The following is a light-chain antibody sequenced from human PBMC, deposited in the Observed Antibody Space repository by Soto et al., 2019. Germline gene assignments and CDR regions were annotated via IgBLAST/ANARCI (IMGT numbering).Light chain of an antibody. CDR3: QHYHSYPYT. Sequence: DIQMTQSPSTLSASVGARVPITCRASQSISSWLAWYQQNPGKAPKLLIYDASSVEGGVPSRFSGSRSGTKFTLAISSLQPEDFATYYCQHYHSYPYTFGQGTKVDIK. CDR1: QSISSW. CDR2: DAS. J-gene: IGKJ2*01. V-gene: IGKV1-5*01.